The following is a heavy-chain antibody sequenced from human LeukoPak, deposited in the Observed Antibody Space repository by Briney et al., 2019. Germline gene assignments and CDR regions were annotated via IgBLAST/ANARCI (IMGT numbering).Heavy chain of an antibody. D-gene: IGHD2-15*01. CDR3: ARGYCSGGSCFWFDP. Sequence: SGTLSLTCTVSGGSISSGDYYWNWIRQHPGRGLEWIGYIYYSGSTYYKPSLKSRLTISVDTSKNQFSLTLSSVTAADTAVYYCARGYCSGGSCFWFDPWGQGTLVTVSS. CDR2: IYYSGST. CDR1: GGSISSGDYY. J-gene: IGHJ5*02. V-gene: IGHV4-31*03.